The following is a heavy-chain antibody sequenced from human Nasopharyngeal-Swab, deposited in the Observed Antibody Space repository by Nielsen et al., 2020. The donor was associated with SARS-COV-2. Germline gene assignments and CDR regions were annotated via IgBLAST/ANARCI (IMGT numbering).Heavy chain of an antibody. CDR3: AKGFGSYHTPFDY. D-gene: IGHD3-16*02. CDR1: GFTFSNLA. Sequence: GESLKISCAASGFTFSNLAMHWVRQAPGKGQEWVAIISYDGYNKYYADAVKGRFTISRDNSKNTLYLQMNSLRAEDTAVYYCAKGFGSYHTPFDYWGQGTLVTVSS. V-gene: IGHV3-30*18. J-gene: IGHJ4*02. CDR2: ISYDGYNK.